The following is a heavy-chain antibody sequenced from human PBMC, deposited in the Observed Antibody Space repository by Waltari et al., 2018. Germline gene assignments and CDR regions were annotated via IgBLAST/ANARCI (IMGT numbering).Heavy chain of an antibody. V-gene: IGHV4-34*01. Sequence: QVQLQQWGAGLLKPSETLSLTCAVYGGSFSGYYWSWIRQPPGKGLEGMGEINHSGSTNYNPSLKSRVTISVDTSKNQFSLKLSSVTAADTAVYYCARGPKYGSSYARSRPYHYYYYMDVWGKGTTVTVSS. D-gene: IGHD6-6*01. J-gene: IGHJ6*03. CDR2: INHSGST. CDR3: ARGPKYGSSYARSRPYHYYYYMDV. CDR1: GGSFSGYY.